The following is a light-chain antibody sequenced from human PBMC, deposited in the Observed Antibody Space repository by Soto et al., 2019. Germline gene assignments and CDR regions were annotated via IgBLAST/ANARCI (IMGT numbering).Light chain of an antibody. CDR3: SSYTSSSSYV. CDR1: SSDVGSYNY. CDR2: DVS. J-gene: IGLJ1*01. V-gene: IGLV2-14*01. Sequence: ALTQPASVSGSPGQSITISCTGTSSDVGSYNYVSWYQQHPGKAPKLMIYDVSNRPSGVSNRFSGSKSGNTASLTISGLQAEDEADYYCSSYTSSSSYVFGTGTKVTVL.